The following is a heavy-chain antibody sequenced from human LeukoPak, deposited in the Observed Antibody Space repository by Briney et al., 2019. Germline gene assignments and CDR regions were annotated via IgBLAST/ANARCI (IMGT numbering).Heavy chain of an antibody. CDR3: ARDLAYSRLDY. J-gene: IGHJ4*02. Sequence: GGSLRLSCAVSGLTFSNSWMDWVRQAPGKGLEWVASINPEGSEKYSADSVKGRFTISRDNAKNSLYLQMDSLRVEDTAFYYCARDLAYSRLDYWGQGMLVTVSS. CDR1: GLTFSNSW. V-gene: IGHV3-7*01. CDR2: INPEGSEK. D-gene: IGHD5-18*01.